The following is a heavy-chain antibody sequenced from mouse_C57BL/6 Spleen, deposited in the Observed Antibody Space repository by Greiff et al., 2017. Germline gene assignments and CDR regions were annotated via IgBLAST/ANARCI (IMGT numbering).Heavy chain of an antibody. J-gene: IGHJ4*01. CDR2: IWTGGGT. Sequence: VKLMESGPGLVAPSQSLSITCTVSGFSLTSYAISWVRQPPGKGLEWLGVIWTGGGTNYNSALKSRLSISKDNTKSQVFLKMNSLQTDDTARYYCARTGIYSNYYAMDYWGQGTSVTVSS. CDR1: GFSLTSYA. V-gene: IGHV2-9-1*01. CDR3: ARTGIYSNYYAMDY. D-gene: IGHD2-5*01.